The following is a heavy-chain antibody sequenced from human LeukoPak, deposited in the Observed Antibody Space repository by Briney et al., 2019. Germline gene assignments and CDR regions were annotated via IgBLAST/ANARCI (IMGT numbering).Heavy chain of an antibody. Sequence: PSETLSLTCTVSGGSISSYYWSWIRQPPGKGLEWIGYIYYSGSTNYNPSLKSRVTISVDTSKNQFSLKLSSVTAADTAVYYCARGVLRYALYYFDYWGQGTLVTVSS. D-gene: IGHD2-2*01. V-gene: IGHV4-59*12. CDR3: ARGVLRYALYYFDY. J-gene: IGHJ4*02. CDR1: GGSISSYY. CDR2: IYYSGST.